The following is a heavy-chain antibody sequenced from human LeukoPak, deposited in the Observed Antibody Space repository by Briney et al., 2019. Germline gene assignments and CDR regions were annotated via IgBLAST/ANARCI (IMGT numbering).Heavy chain of an antibody. Sequence: GGSLRLSCAASGFTFGNYWMSWVRRAPGKGLEWVANIKQDGSEKYHVDSVKGRFTISRDNAKNSLYLQMSSLRAEDTAVYYCASLSSGWYDWFDPWGQGTLVTVSS. D-gene: IGHD6-19*01. V-gene: IGHV3-7*01. CDR1: GFTFGNYW. CDR2: IKQDGSEK. CDR3: ASLSSGWYDWFDP. J-gene: IGHJ5*02.